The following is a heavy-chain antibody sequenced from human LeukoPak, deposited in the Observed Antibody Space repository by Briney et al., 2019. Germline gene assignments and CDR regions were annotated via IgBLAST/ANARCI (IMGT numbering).Heavy chain of an antibody. J-gene: IGHJ3*02. D-gene: IGHD4-17*01. CDR3: VRDSVTTSAFDI. CDR2: LYSGGST. V-gene: IGHV3-53*01. CDR1: EFTVSSNY. Sequence: QPGGSLRLSCEASEFTVSSNYMSWVRQAPGEGLECVSVLYSGGSTYYADSVRGRFTISRDNSKNTLYLQLDSLRAEDTAVYYCVRDSVTTSAFDIWGQGTMVTVSS.